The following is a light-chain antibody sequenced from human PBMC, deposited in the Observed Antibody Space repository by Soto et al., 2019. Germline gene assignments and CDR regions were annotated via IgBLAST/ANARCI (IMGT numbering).Light chain of an antibody. CDR2: AAS. Sequence: DIQMTQSPSSLSASVGERLTMTCRASQTISSCLNWYQQKPGKAPKLLINAASTLQSGVPSRFSGSGSGTEFTLTISSLQPDDFATYYCQHYNSYSEAFGQGTKVDIK. V-gene: IGKV1-5*01. J-gene: IGKJ1*01. CDR1: QTISSC. CDR3: QHYNSYSEA.